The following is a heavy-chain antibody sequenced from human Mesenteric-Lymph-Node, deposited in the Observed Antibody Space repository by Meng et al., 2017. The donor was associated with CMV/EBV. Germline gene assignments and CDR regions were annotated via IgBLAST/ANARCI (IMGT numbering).Heavy chain of an antibody. Sequence: CACYGGSFSGYYWSWIRQPPGKGLEWIGEINHSGSTNFNPSLKSRVTISVDTSKNQFSLKLSSVTAADTAVYYCARGLRSGGYWFDPWGQGTLVTVSS. D-gene: IGHD3-10*01. CDR2: INHSGST. CDR3: ARGLRSGGYWFDP. J-gene: IGHJ5*02. CDR1: GGSFSGYY. V-gene: IGHV4-34*01.